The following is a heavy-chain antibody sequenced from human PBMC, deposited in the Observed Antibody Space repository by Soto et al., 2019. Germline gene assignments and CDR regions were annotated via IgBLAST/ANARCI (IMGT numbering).Heavy chain of an antibody. CDR3: AKAVIFGQSDS. Sequence: EVQLLESGGGLVQPGGSLRLSCAASGFTFTSYGMNWVRQAPGKGLEWVSAISGGGGSTYYAYSVKGRFTISRDNSKSTLLLQMNSLRAEDTGVYYCAKAVIFGQSDSWVQGTLVTVSS. V-gene: IGHV3-23*01. CDR2: ISGGGGST. D-gene: IGHD3-3*01. J-gene: IGHJ4*02. CDR1: GFTFTSYG.